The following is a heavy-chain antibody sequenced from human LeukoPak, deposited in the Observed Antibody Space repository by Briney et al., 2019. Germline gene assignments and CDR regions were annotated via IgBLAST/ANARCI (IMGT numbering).Heavy chain of an antibody. CDR1: DDSIRSGYY. CDR2: IYYSGIT. Sequence: SETLSLTCTVSDDSIRSGYYWGWIRQPPGKGLEWIGSIYYSGITKYNTSLKSRVTMSVDTSNNKFSLKLNSMSAADTAVYYCARGPARGSSGYYHPFDYWGQGKLVVVSS. V-gene: IGHV4-38-2*02. CDR3: ARGPARGSSGYYHPFDY. J-gene: IGHJ4*02. D-gene: IGHD3-22*01.